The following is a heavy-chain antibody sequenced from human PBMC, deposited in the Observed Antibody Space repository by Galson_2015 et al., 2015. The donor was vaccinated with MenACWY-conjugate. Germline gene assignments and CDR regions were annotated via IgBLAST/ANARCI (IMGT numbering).Heavy chain of an antibody. Sequence: CAISGDSVSGPTVAWNWIRQSPLRGLEWLGRTFYTSRGYTNYAKSVSRRIAISPDTSKNQVTLQLSSVTPEDTAVYYCAREVLNIFDSWGQGTLVTVSS. D-gene: IGHD3-9*01. V-gene: IGHV6-1*01. J-gene: IGHJ4*02. CDR2: TFYTSRGYT. CDR3: AREVLNIFDS. CDR1: GDSVSGPTVA.